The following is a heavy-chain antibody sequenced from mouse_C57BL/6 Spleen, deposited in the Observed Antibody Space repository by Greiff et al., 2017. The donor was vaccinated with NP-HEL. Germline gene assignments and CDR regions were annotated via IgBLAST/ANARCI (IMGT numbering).Heavy chain of an antibody. D-gene: IGHD2-1*01. CDR1: GFTFSDFY. CDR3: ARDAGNYGSWFAY. V-gene: IGHV7-1*01. J-gene: IGHJ3*01. CDR2: SRNKANDYTT. Sequence: EVQVVESGGGLVQSGRSLRLSCATSGFTFSDFYMEWVRQAPGKGLEWIAASRNKANDYTTEYSASVKGRFIVSRDTSQSILYLQMNALRAEDTAIYYCARDAGNYGSWFAYWGQGTLVTVSA.